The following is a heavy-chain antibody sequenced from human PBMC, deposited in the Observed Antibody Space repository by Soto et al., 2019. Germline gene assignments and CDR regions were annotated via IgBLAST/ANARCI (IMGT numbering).Heavy chain of an antibody. D-gene: IGHD7-27*01. CDR2: IYYSGST. CDR1: GGSISSSSYY. CDR3: ARHAVLTGDYYYMDV. V-gene: IGHV4-39*01. J-gene: IGHJ6*03. Sequence: SETLSLTCTVSGGSISSSSYYWGWIRQPPGKGLEWIGSIYYSGSTYYNPSLKIRFTISVDTSKNQFSLKRSSVTAADTAVYYCARHAVLTGDYYYMDVWGKGTTVTVSS.